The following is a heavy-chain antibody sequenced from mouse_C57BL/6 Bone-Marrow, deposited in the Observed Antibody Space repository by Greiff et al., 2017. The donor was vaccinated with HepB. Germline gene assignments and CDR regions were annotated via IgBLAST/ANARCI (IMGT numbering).Heavy chain of an antibody. Sequence: EVQVVESGGGLVKPGGSLKLSCAASGFTFSSYAKSWVRQTPEKRLEWVATISDGGSYTYYPDNVKGRFTISRDNAKNNLYLQMSHLKSEDTAMYYCARDLRTTVVEDYFDYWGQGTTLTVSS. CDR1: GFTFSSYA. CDR3: ARDLRTTVVEDYFDY. CDR2: ISDGGSYT. J-gene: IGHJ2*01. V-gene: IGHV5-4*01. D-gene: IGHD1-1*01.